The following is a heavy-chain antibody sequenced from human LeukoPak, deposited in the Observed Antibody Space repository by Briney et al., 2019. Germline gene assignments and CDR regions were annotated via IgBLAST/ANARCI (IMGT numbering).Heavy chain of an antibody. CDR2: ISSSSSYI. D-gene: IGHD1-26*01. Sequence: PGGSLRLSCAASGFTFSSYSMNWVRQAPGKGLEWVSSISSSSSYIYYADSVKGRFTNSRDSSKNTLFLHMNTLRAEDTAIYYCAKDRTVGASYWYFDLWGRGTLVTVSS. V-gene: IGHV3-21*04. CDR1: GFTFSSYS. J-gene: IGHJ2*01. CDR3: AKDRTVGASYWYFDL.